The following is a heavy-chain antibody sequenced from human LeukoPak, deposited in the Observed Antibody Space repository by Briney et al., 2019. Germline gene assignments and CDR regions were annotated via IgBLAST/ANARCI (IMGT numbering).Heavy chain of an antibody. Sequence: QPGRSLRLSCAPSGFTFSRHGMHWVRQAPGKGLEWVAIISNDGSRKYYAHSVEGQFTISRDNSKNTLYLQMDSLRAEDTAVYYCARDRAWNYFDYWGQGTLVTVSS. CDR3: ARDRAWNYFDY. J-gene: IGHJ4*02. V-gene: IGHV3-30*03. CDR2: ISNDGSRK. D-gene: IGHD3-3*01. CDR1: GFTFSRHG.